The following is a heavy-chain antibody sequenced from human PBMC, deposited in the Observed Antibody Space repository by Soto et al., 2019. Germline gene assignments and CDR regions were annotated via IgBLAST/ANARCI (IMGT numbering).Heavy chain of an antibody. CDR3: ARDGYDY. Sequence: GWINAGNGNTKYSQKFQGRVTITRDTSASTAYMELSSLRSEDTAVYYCARDGYDYWGQGTLVTVSS. CDR2: INAGNGNT. J-gene: IGHJ4*02. D-gene: IGHD6-13*01. V-gene: IGHV1-3*01.